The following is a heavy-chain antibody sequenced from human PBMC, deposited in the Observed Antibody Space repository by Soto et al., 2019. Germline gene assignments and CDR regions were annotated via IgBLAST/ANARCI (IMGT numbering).Heavy chain of an antibody. CDR1: GVTFGDYA. CDR2: IRSNAYGGTT. D-gene: IGHD6-19*01. J-gene: IGHJ4*02. V-gene: IGHV3-49*03. Sequence: GGSLRLSCTASGVTFGDYAMGWFRQAPGKGLEWVGFIRSNAYGGTTEYAASVKGRFTISRDDSKSIAYLHMNSLKTEDTAVYYCTRVGSGWSFDYWGQGTLVTVSS. CDR3: TRVGSGWSFDY.